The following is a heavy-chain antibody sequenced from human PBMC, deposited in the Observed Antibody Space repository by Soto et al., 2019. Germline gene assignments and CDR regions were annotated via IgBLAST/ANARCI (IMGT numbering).Heavy chain of an antibody. CDR2: ISGNSVTI. V-gene: IGHV3-23*01. J-gene: IGHJ4*02. CDR1: GFTFSTYS. Sequence: GGCLRLSCSASGFTFSTYSMSWVRQAPGKGLEWVSIISGNSVTIAYADSAKGRFTISRDNSKNMLYLQMGSLRAEDTAVYYCATGIGNPSYFAYWGQGTLVTVSS. CDR3: ATGIGNPSYFAY. D-gene: IGHD1-1*01.